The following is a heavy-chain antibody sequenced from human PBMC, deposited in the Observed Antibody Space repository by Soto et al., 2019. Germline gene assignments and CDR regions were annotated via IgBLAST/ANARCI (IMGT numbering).Heavy chain of an antibody. CDR2: IRNKFLGGTT. V-gene: IGHV3-49*03. J-gene: IGHJ4*02. CDR3: TRDDGSGYYSD. D-gene: IGHD3-22*01. Sequence: PGGSLRLSCTVSGFTFGDSVLGWFRQAPGKGLEWVGVIRNKFLGGTTQYAASVRGRFTISRDDSESIAYLQMDSLKTEDTAVYFCTRDDGSGYYSDWGQGTLVTVSS. CDR1: GFTFGDSV.